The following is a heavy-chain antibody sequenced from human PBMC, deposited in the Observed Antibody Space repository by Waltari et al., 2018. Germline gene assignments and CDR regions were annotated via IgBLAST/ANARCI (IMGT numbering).Heavy chain of an antibody. CDR1: GFTFSSYW. CDR3: VRYVVVTAGDY. CDR2: ITGDGRGT. Sequence: EVQLVESGGGLVQPGGSLRLSCEASGFTFSSYWMHWVRQVPGKGLVWVGRITGDGRGTTYAASVKGRFTISRDNAKNTLFLQMNSLRDEDTAVYYCVRYVVVTAGDYWGQGTLVAVSS. D-gene: IGHD2-21*02. J-gene: IGHJ4*02. V-gene: IGHV3-74*03.